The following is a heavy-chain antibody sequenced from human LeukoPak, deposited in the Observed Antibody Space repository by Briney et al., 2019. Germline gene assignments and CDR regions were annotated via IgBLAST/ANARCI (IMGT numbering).Heavy chain of an antibody. J-gene: IGHJ4*02. CDR2: ISGSGGST. V-gene: IGHV3-23*01. CDR3: AKDRGRTWVQVAN. Sequence: GGSLRLSCIGTGFTLSSDAMGWVRQAPGKGLEWVSGISGSGGSTYYADSVKGRFTISRDNSKNTLYLQMNSLRVEDTAVYYCAKDRGRTWVQVANWGQGTLVTVSS. CDR1: GFTLSSDA. D-gene: IGHD2-15*01.